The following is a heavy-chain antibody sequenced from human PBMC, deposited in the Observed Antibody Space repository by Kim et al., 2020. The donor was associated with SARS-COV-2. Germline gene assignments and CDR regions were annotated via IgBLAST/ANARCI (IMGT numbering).Heavy chain of an antibody. J-gene: IGHJ5*02. D-gene: IGHD3-22*01. CDR2: ISSSSSYT. V-gene: IGHV3-11*05. Sequence: GGSLRLSCAASGFTFSDYYMSWIRQAPGKGLEWVSYISSSSSYTNYADSVKGRFTISRDNAKNSLYLQMNSLRAEDTAVYYCARVNYDSSGYYPRWFDPWGQGTLVTVSS. CDR1: GFTFSDYY. CDR3: ARVNYDSSGYYPRWFDP.